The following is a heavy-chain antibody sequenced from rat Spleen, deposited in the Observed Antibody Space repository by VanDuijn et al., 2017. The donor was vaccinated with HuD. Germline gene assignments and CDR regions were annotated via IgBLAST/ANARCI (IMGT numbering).Heavy chain of an antibody. J-gene: IGHJ3*01. D-gene: IGHD1-8*01. V-gene: IGHV5-31*01. CDR3: AKEGDGGYSSYPNWFAY. Sequence: EVQLVESGGHLVQPGRSLKLSCVASGFTFNNYWMSWIRQAPGKGLEWVASISTGGGKTYYRDSVKGRFTISRDYAKNTLYLQMDSLRSEDTATYYCAKEGDGGYSSYPNWFAYWGQGTLVTVSS. CDR2: ISTGGGKT. CDR1: GFTFNNYW.